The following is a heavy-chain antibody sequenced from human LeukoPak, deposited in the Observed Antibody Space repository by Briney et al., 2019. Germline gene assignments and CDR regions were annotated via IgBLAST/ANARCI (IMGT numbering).Heavy chain of an antibody. CDR2: IKHNGKDE. Sequence: GGSLRLSCAASGFTFTNHWMTWVRQAPGKGLERVANIKHNGKDEHYLESVKGRFSISRDNARNSLYLQMNSLRAEDTAVYYCARLSDTEGSSTSYRASDIWGQGTSVVVSS. CDR1: GFTFTNHW. J-gene: IGHJ3*02. D-gene: IGHD2-2*01. V-gene: IGHV3-7*01. CDR3: ARLSDTEGSSTSYRASDI.